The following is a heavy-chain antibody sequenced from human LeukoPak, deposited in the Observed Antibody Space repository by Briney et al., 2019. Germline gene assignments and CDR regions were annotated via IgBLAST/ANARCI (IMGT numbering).Heavy chain of an antibody. J-gene: IGHJ3*02. D-gene: IGHD5-18*01. CDR3: ARDPRSADTAMVWDAFDI. CDR1: GYTFTSYI. Sequence: ASVKVSCKASGYTFTSYILNWVRQAPGQGLEWMGWINTDTGNPMYAQGFTGRFVFSLDTSVSTAYLQISSLKAEDTAVYYCARDPRSADTAMVWDAFDIWGQGTMVTVSS. CDR2: INTDTGNP. V-gene: IGHV7-4-1*02.